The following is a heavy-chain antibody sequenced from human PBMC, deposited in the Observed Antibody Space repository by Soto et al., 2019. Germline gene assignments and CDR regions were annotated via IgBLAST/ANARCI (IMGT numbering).Heavy chain of an antibody. CDR2: IIPIFGTA. CDR3: ARPLGRDGYNLFYYYYGMDV. D-gene: IGHD5-12*01. J-gene: IGHJ6*02. V-gene: IGHV1-69*12. CDR1: GGTFSSYA. Sequence: QVQLVQSGAEVKKPGSSVKVSCKASGGTFSSYAISWVRQAPGQGLEWMGGIIPIFGTANYAQKFQGRVTITADESTNTAYMELSSLRSEDTAVYYCARPLGRDGYNLFYYYYGMDVWGQGTTVTVSS.